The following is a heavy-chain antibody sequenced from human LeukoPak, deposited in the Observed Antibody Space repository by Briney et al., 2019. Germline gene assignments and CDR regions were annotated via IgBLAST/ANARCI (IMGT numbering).Heavy chain of an antibody. CDR3: ARDWFFLVGANTDAFDI. CDR2: INPNSGGT. D-gene: IGHD1-26*01. J-gene: IGHJ3*02. CDR1: GYTFTGYY. Sequence: GASVKVSCKASGYTFTGYYMHWVRQAPGQGLEWMGWINPNSGGTNYAQKFQGRVTMTRDTSISTAYMELSRLRSDDTAVYYCARDWFFLVGANTDAFDIWGQGTMVTVSS. V-gene: IGHV1-2*02.